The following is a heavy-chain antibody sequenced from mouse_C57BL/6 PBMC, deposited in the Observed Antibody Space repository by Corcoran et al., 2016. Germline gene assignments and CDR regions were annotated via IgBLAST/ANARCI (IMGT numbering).Heavy chain of an antibody. V-gene: IGHV1-26*01. Sequence: EVQLQQSVPELVKPGASVKISCKASGYTFTDYYMNWVKQSHGKSLEWIGDINPNNGGTSYNQKFKGKATLTVDKSSSTAYMELRSLTSEDSAVYYCARGAYWGQGTLVTVSA. J-gene: IGHJ3*01. CDR1: GYTFTDYY. CDR3: ARGAY. CDR2: INPNNGGT.